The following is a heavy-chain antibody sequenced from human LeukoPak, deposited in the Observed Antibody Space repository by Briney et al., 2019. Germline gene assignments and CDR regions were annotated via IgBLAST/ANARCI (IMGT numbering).Heavy chain of an antibody. CDR2: IWYDGSND. Sequence: GGSLRLSCAESGFTLRRYGMHWVRQAPGKGLQWAAVIWYDGSNDYYADSVKVRFPISRHNSENTPYLQMQKLRPDDRAVYYCGKDMDQGGSTGFDYWGQGTLVTVSS. CDR1: GFTLRRYG. CDR3: GKDMDQGGSTGFDY. J-gene: IGHJ4*02. D-gene: IGHD3-16*01. V-gene: IGHV3-33*06.